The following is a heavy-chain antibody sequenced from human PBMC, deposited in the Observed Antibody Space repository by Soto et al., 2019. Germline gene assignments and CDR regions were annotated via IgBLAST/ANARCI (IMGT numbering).Heavy chain of an antibody. D-gene: IGHD7-27*01. CDR3: ARGVISTTYWGLFDN. Sequence: EVQLVESGGGLVQPGGSLRLSCAGSGFTFSGYWMHWVRQAPGKGPVWVSRLNPNGTFTTNADSVKGRFTISRDNAKNTADVQINSVSVDDTAVYYGARGVISTTYWGLFDNWGQGTLVTVSS. J-gene: IGHJ4*02. CDR1: GFTFSGYW. V-gene: IGHV3-74*01. CDR2: LNPNGTFT.